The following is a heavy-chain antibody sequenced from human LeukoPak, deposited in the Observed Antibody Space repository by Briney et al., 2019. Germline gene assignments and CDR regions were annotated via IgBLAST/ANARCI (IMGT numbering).Heavy chain of an antibody. CDR3: AIAAAGIGEEKFDY. V-gene: IGHV4-4*02. CDR2: IYHSGST. Sequence: SGTLSLTCAVSGGSISSSNWWSWVRQPPGKGLEXXXEIYHSGSTNYNPSLKSQVTISVDKSKNQFSLKLSSVTAADTAVYYCAIAAAGIGEEKFDYWGQGTLVTVSS. CDR1: GGSISSSNW. D-gene: IGHD6-13*01. J-gene: IGHJ4*02.